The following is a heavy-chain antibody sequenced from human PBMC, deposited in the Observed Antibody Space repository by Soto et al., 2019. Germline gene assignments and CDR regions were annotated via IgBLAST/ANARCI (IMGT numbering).Heavy chain of an antibody. V-gene: IGHV3-7*03. CDR2: IKQDGSEK. CDR3: ARDWRYCSSTSCSLAEYFQH. J-gene: IGHJ1*01. CDR1: GFTFSTYW. D-gene: IGHD2-2*01. Sequence: EVQLVESGGGLVQPGGSLRLSCAASGFTFSTYWMSWVRQAPGKGLEWVANIKQDGSEKYYVDSVKGRFTISRDNAKNSLYLQMNRLRAEDTAVYYCARDWRYCSSTSCSLAEYFQHWGQGNLVTVSS.